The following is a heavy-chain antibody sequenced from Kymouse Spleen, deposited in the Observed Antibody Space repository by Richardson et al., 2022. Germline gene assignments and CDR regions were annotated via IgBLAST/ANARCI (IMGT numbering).Heavy chain of an antibody. CDR1: GFTFSSYG. Sequence: QVQLVESGGGVVQPGRSLRLSCAASGFTFSSYGMHWVRQAPGKGLEWVAVIWYDGSNKYYADSVKGRFTISRDNSKNTLYLQMNSLRAEDTAVYYCAEIAAAGTLTTGAREPWSPSPQ. D-gene: IGHD6-13*01. J-gene: IGHJ4*02. CDR2: IWYDGSNK. V-gene: IGHV3-33*01. CDR3: AEIAAAGTLTT.